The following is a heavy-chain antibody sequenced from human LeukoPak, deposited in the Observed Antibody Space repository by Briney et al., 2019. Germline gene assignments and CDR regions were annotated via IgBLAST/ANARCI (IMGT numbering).Heavy chain of an antibody. V-gene: IGHV3-21*01. Sequence: GGSLRLSCAASGFTFSSYSMNWVRQAPGKGLEWVSSISSSSYIYYADSVKGRFTISRDNAKNSLYLQMNSLRAEDTAVYYCARDLTTVVAFDIWGQGTMVTVSS. J-gene: IGHJ3*02. CDR1: GFTFSSYS. CDR2: ISSSSYI. CDR3: ARDLTTVVAFDI. D-gene: IGHD4-23*01.